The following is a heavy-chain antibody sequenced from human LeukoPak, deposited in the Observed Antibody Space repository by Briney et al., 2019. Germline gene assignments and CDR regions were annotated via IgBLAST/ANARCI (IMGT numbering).Heavy chain of an antibody. D-gene: IGHD5-12*01. V-gene: IGHV3-66*01. Sequence: GGSLRLSCAASGFTVSSNYMSWVRQAPGKGLEWVSLIYSGGRTYYADSVKGRFAISRDNSKNTLYLQRNSLRAEDTAVYYCARSAGIEATIVLGYWGQGTLVTVSS. CDR2: IYSGGRT. CDR3: ARSAGIEATIVLGY. CDR1: GFTVSSNY. J-gene: IGHJ4*02.